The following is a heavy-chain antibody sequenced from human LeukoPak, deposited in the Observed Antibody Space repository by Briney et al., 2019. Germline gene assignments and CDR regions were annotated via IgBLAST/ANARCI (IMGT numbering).Heavy chain of an antibody. V-gene: IGHV4-59*08. J-gene: IGHJ4*02. Sequence: SETLSLTCTVSGASITSYYWTWIRQPPGKGLEWIGYIYYSGNSNYNPSLQSRLTISVDTSKNQFSLKLSSVTAADTAVYYCATYCSNTNCHIWGYYFDYWGQGTLVTVSS. CDR2: IYYSGNS. D-gene: IGHD2-2*01. CDR1: GASITSYY. CDR3: ATYCSNTNCHIWGYYFDY.